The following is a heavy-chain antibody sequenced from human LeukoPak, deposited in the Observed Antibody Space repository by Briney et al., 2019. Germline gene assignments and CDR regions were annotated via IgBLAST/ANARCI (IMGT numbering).Heavy chain of an antibody. CDR2: INHSGST. D-gene: IGHD3-3*01. J-gene: IGHJ6*03. V-gene: IGHV4-34*01. CDR1: GGSFSGYY. Sequence: PSETLSLTCAVYGGSFSGYYWSWIRQPPGKGLEWIGEINHSGSTNYNPSLKSRVTISVDTSKNQSSLKLSSVTAADTAVYYCARVNYDFWSGYYYYYCYMDVWGKGTTVTVSS. CDR3: ARVNYDFWSGYYYYYCYMDV.